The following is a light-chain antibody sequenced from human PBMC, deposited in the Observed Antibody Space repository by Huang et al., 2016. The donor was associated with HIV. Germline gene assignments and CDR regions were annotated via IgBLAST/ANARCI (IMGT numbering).Light chain of an antibody. Sequence: AIQMTQFPSSLSASVGDRVTITCRASQGIRNDLGWYQQKPGKAPKVLIYGASTLQSGVPSRFSGSGSGTDFTLTISSLQPKDFATYYCLHDFNYPYSFGQGTKLEIK. CDR3: LHDFNYPYS. J-gene: IGKJ2*03. CDR1: QGIRND. V-gene: IGKV1-6*01. CDR2: GAS.